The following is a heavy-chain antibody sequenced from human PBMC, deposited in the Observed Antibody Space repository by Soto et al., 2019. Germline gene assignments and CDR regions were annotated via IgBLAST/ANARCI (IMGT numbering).Heavy chain of an antibody. CDR3: ARDSGYCSTTSCYTRWFDP. V-gene: IGHV1-69*01. Sequence: QVQLVQSGAEVKKPGSSMKVSCKASGGTFSSYAISWVRQAPGQGLEWMGGSIPMFGTANYAQKFQGRVTITADESTSTAYMELSSLRSEDTAVYYCARDSGYCSTTSCYTRWFDPWGQGTLVTVSS. J-gene: IGHJ5*02. CDR2: SIPMFGTA. D-gene: IGHD2-2*02. CDR1: GGTFSSYA.